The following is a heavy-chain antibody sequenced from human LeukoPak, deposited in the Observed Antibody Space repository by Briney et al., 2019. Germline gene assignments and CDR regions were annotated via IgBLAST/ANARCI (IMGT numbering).Heavy chain of an antibody. CDR3: GRELDGSVDY. CDR1: GFTFSDFA. D-gene: IGHD3-10*01. V-gene: IGHV3-7*01. CDR2: IQQDGIKK. Sequence: GGSLRLSCAASGFTFSDFAMHWVRQAPGKGLEWVANIQQDGIKKYYVDSVEGRFTISRENAKSSLFLQMSSLRADDTAVYYCGRELDGSVDYWGQGTLVTVSS. J-gene: IGHJ4*02.